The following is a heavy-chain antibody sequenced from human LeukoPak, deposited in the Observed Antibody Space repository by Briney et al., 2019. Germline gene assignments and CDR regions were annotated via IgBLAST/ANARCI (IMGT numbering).Heavy chain of an antibody. CDR2: IYYSGST. CDR1: GGSIRSYY. J-gene: IGHJ4*02. CDR3: ARVEVVNGYNYPFDY. D-gene: IGHD5-24*01. Sequence: SETLSLTCTVSGGSIRSYYWNWIRQPPGKRLEWMGYIYYSGSTNYNPSLKSRVTISVDTSKNQFSLKLISVTAADTAVYYCARVEVVNGYNYPFDYWGQGTLVTVSS. V-gene: IGHV4-59*01.